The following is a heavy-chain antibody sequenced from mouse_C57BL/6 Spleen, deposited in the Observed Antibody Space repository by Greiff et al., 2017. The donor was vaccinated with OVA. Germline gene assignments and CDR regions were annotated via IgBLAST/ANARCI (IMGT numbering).Heavy chain of an antibody. J-gene: IGHJ1*03. CDR2: INYDGSST. CDR1: GFTFSDYY. D-gene: IGHD1-1*01. V-gene: IGHV5-16*01. CDR3: ARGFNGSSYPHWYFDV. Sequence: EVHLVESEGGLVQPGSSMKLSCTASGFTFSDYYMAWVRQVPEKGLEWVANINYDGSSTYYLDSLKSRFIISRDNAKNILYLQMSSLKSEDTATYYCARGFNGSSYPHWYFDVWGTGTTVTVSS.